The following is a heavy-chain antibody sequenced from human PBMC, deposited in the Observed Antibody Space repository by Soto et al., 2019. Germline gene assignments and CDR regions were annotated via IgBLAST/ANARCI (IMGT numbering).Heavy chain of an antibody. CDR2: INVYNGNT. D-gene: IGHD3-3*01. CDR1: GYTFTSNS. Sequence: SVKVSCKASGYTFTSNSIGWVRQAPGQGLEWMGWINVYNGNTKYAQQLQGRVTMTTDASTSTAYMELGSLRSDYTELYYFPRAPHEYWKIYWFDPWGQGPLVTSPQ. CDR3: PRAPHEYWKIYWFDP. V-gene: IGHV1-18*04. J-gene: IGHJ5*02.